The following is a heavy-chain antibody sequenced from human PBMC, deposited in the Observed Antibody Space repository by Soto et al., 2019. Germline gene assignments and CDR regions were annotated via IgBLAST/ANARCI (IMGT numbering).Heavy chain of an antibody. Sequence: PSETLSLTCTVSGGSISSYYWSWIRQPPGKGLEWIGYIYYSGSTNYNPSLKSRFTISRDNAKNSLLLQLNSLRAEDTAVYYCARDRGRPDLRDTHYYDSSDLDYGMDVWGQGTTVTVSS. CDR2: IYYSGST. CDR3: ARDRGRPDLRDTHYYDSSDLDYGMDV. J-gene: IGHJ6*02. V-gene: IGHV4-59*12. CDR1: GGSISSYY. D-gene: IGHD3-22*01.